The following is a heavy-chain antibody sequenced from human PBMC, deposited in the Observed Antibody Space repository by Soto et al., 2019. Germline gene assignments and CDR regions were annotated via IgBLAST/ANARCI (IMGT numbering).Heavy chain of an antibody. Sequence: RASVKVSCKASGYTFNTYGITWVRQAPGQGLEWMGWINSYNGNTKFAQKLQDRVTMTTATSTSTAYMELASLRSDDTAVYYCARGCIAVTTHLCYWGQGTLVTVSS. D-gene: IGHD4-17*01. CDR2: INSYNGNT. J-gene: IGHJ4*02. CDR3: ARGCIAVTTHLCY. CDR1: GYTFNTYG. V-gene: IGHV1-18*01.